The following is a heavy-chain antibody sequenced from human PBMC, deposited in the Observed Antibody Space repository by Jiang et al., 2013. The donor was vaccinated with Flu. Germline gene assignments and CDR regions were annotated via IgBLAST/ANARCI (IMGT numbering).Heavy chain of an antibody. CDR2: IYYSGST. CDR1: SGGYY. J-gene: IGHJ4*02. D-gene: IGHD3-22*01. Sequence: SGGYYWSWIRQHPGKGLEWIGYIYYSGSTYYNRPSRVRVTISVDTSKNQFSLKLSSVTAADTAVYYCARGNYDSSGYYWDYWGQGTLVTVSS. V-gene: IGHV4-31*02. CDR3: ARGNYDSSGYYWDY.